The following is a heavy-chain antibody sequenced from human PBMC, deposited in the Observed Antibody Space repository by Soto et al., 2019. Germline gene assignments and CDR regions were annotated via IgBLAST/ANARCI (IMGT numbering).Heavy chain of an antibody. J-gene: IGHJ4*02. CDR1: GFTFSSYG. CDR2: IWYDGSNK. V-gene: IGHV3-33*01. CDR3: ARDREYNWNDRYFDY. D-gene: IGHD1-20*01. Sequence: QVQLVESGGGVVQPGRSLRLSCAASGFTFSSYGMHWVRQAPGKGLEWVAVIWYDGSNKYYADSVKGRFTISRDNSKNTLYLQMNSLRAEDTAVYYCARDREYNWNDRYFDYWGQGTLVTVSS.